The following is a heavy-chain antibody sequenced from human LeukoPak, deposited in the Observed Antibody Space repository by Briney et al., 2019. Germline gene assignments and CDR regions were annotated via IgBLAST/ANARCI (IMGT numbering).Heavy chain of an antibody. CDR1: GGSISSSF. CDR2: IYDNGNT. D-gene: IGHD3-10*01. Sequence: SETLSLTCTVSGGSISSSFWSWIRQPPREGLEWIGYIYDNGNTNYNPSLNSRLTLSLDRSKNLLSLRLRSVTAADTAVYYCARAYGSGTPRYYGMDVWGQGTTVTVSS. J-gene: IGHJ6*02. V-gene: IGHV4-59*01. CDR3: ARAYGSGTPRYYGMDV.